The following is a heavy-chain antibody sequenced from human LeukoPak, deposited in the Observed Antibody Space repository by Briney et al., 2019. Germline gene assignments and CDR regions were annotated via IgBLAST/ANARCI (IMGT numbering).Heavy chain of an antibody. J-gene: IGHJ4*02. V-gene: IGHV1-2*02. CDR3: ARATWNDDTLDY. CDR2: INPNSGGT. D-gene: IGHD1-1*01. CDR1: GYTFTGYY. Sequence: ASVKVSCKASGYTFTGYYMHWVRQAPGQGLEWMGWINPNSGGTNYAQKFQGRVTMTRDTSISTAYMELSRLRSDDTAVYYCARATWNDDTLDYWGQGTLVTVSS.